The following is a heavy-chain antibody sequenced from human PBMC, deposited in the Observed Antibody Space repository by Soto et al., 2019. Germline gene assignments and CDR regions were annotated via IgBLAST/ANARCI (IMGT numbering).Heavy chain of an antibody. V-gene: IGHV4-59*01. D-gene: IGHD4-17*01. J-gene: IGHJ4*02. CDR2: IYYSGRT. Sequence: SETLSLTCTVSGGSIRDYFWTWLRQPPGKGLEWIGYIYYSGRTNYNPSLKSRVSISVDTSKNHFSLQLRSVTAADTAVYYCARVGGDDFGDSGGFDSWGQGTLVTVSS. CDR1: GGSIRDYF. CDR3: ARVGGDDFGDSGGFDS.